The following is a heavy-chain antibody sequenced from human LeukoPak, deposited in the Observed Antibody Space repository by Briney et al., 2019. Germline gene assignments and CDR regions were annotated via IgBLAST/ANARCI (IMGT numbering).Heavy chain of an antibody. CDR1: GYTFTHYG. Sequence: GRSLRLSCVISGYTFTHYGFHWVRQAPGKALEWVAYISYNGNNKYEDSVKGRFTISRDNSKNTLHLQMNGLRAEDTAVYYCAKRGSGWYEDYYYYMDVWGKGTTVTISS. CDR3: AKRGSGWYEDYYYYMDV. J-gene: IGHJ6*03. D-gene: IGHD6-19*01. V-gene: IGHV3-30*18. CDR2: ISYNGNN.